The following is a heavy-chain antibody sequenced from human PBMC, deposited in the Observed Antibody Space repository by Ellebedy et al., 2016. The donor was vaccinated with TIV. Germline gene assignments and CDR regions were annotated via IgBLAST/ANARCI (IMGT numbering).Heavy chain of an antibody. CDR1: GFTFRSYG. Sequence: GESLKISCAASGFTFRSYGMHWVRQAPGKGLEWVAVIWYDGSNKYYGDSVKGRFTISRDNSKNTLSLQMNSLRAEDTAVYYCARRIAARPDYYYAMDVWGKGTTVTVSS. D-gene: IGHD6-6*01. V-gene: IGHV3-33*01. CDR2: IWYDGSNK. CDR3: ARRIAARPDYYYAMDV. J-gene: IGHJ6*04.